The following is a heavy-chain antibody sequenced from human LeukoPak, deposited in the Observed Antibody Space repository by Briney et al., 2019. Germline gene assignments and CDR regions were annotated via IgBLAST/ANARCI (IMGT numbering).Heavy chain of an antibody. CDR1: GFTFSNYV. J-gene: IGHJ5*02. CDR3: ARGPGYCSGGSCYGPNWFDP. V-gene: IGHV3-30-3*01. Sequence: EPGGSLRLSCAASGFTFSNYVIHWVRQAPGKGLEWVAVISYDENIKYYADSVKGRFTISRDNSKNTLYLQMNSLRVEDTAVYFCARGPGYCSGGSCYGPNWFDPWGQGTLVTVSS. D-gene: IGHD2-15*01. CDR2: ISYDENIK.